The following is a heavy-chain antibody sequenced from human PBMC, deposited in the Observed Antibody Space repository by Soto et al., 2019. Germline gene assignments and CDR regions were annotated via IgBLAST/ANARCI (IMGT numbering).Heavy chain of an antibody. CDR1: GGSISGPNW. J-gene: IGHJ4*02. D-gene: IGHD4-17*01. CDR2: IFHSGIT. CDR3: ATRGGDGDNIFDN. V-gene: IGHV4-4*02. Sequence: QVQLQESGPGLMKPSGTLSLTGTVSGGSISGPNWWSWVRQTPGKGLEWIGEIFHSGITHYNPSLKSRVTISVDKSKNHFSLGLNSVTAADSAVYYCATRGGDGDNIFDNWGQGTLVTVSS.